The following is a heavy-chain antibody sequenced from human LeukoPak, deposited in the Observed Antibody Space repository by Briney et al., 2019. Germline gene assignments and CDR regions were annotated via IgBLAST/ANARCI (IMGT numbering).Heavy chain of an antibody. Sequence: SQTLSLTCTLAAPSVSSSGYDSGRIRHPPGKGLELIASIYYSGSTYYNPSLKRRVTLSVDPSKNQFSLKLRSVPAADTAVYYCARHTDDLGYFQHWGQGPVVSVS. CDR1: APSVSSSGYD. V-gene: IGHV4-39*01. D-gene: IGHD3-16*01. CDR2: IYYSGST. CDR3: ARHTDDLGYFQH. J-gene: IGHJ1*01.